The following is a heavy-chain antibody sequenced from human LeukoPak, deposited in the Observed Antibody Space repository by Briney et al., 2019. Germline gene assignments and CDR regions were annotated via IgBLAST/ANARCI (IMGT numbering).Heavy chain of an antibody. CDR3: ARVTFMGNDDYGERFDY. D-gene: IGHD4-17*01. CDR1: GYTFTSYY. CDR2: INPSGGST. J-gene: IGHJ4*02. Sequence: GASVKVSCKASGYTFTSYYMHWVRQAPGQGLEWMGIINPSGGSTSYAQKFQGRVTMTRDTSTSTVYMELSSLRSEDTAVYYCARVTFMGNDDYGERFDYWGQGTLVTVSS. V-gene: IGHV1-46*01.